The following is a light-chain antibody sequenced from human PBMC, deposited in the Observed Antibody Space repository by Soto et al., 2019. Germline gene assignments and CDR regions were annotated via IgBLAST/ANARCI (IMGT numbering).Light chain of an antibody. CDR1: SSDIGGYDY. CDR2: EVT. J-gene: IGLJ3*02. Sequence: QSALTQPPSASGSPGQSVTISCTGTSSDIGGYDYVSWYQQPPGKAPQVIIYEVTKRRSGVPDRFSGSKSGNTASLTVSGLQAEDEADYYCSSYTSSSTWVFGGGTKLTVL. V-gene: IGLV2-8*01. CDR3: SSYTSSSTWV.